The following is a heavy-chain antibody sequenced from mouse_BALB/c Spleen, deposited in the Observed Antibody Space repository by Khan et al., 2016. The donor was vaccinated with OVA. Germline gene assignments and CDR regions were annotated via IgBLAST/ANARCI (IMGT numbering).Heavy chain of an antibody. Sequence: EVQLQESGPELVEPGASVKMSCKASGYTFTNYVIHWVKQKPGQGLEWIGYINPYNAGTRYNEKFKGKATLTSDISSTTAYMELSSLTSEDSAVYYCAREASSWDFSFPYWGQGTLVTVSA. CDR2: INPYNAGT. CDR3: AREASSWDFSFPY. J-gene: IGHJ3*01. V-gene: IGHV1S136*01. CDR1: GYTFTNYV. D-gene: IGHD4-1*01.